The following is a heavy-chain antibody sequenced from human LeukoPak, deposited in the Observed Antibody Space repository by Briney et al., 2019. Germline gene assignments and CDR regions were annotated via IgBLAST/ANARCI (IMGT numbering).Heavy chain of an antibody. CDR3: ARAPRYYYDSSGYYLDY. J-gene: IGHJ4*02. Sequence: SETLSLTCTVSGGSISSSSYYWGWIRQPPGKGLEWIGSIYYSGSTYYNPSLKSRVTISVDTSKNQFSLKLSSVTAADTAVYYCARAPRYYYDSSGYYLDYWDQGTLVTVSS. CDR1: GGSISSSSYY. D-gene: IGHD3-22*01. V-gene: IGHV4-39*07. CDR2: IYYSGST.